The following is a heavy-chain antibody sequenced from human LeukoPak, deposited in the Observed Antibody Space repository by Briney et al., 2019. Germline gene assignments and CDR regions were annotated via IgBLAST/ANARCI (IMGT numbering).Heavy chain of an antibody. J-gene: IGHJ4*02. V-gene: IGHV3-23*01. CDR3: AKSMKYDILTGYYGRVV. CDR1: GFTFSSYA. CDR2: IRGSGGST. D-gene: IGHD3-9*01. Sequence: GGSLRLSCAASGFTFSSYAMSWVRQAPGKGLEWVSAIRGSGGSTYYADSVKGRFTISRDNSKNTLYLQMNSLRAEDTAVYYCAKSMKYDILTGYYGRVVWGQGTLVTVSS.